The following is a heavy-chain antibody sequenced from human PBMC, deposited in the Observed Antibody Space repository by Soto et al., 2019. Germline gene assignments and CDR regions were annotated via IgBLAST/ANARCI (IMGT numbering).Heavy chain of an antibody. CDR3: ARHRYYGSGTYYNFYSGMDV. CDR2: IFHSGST. Sequence: SETLSLTCTVSGGSINSGDYYWTWVRQPPGKGLEGMGNIFHSGSTYYTPSLQSRVTISLDTSKNHFSLKLSSVTPADTAVYYCARHRYYGSGTYYNFYSGMDVWGQGTTVT. CDR1: GGSINSGDYY. D-gene: IGHD3-10*01. J-gene: IGHJ6*02. V-gene: IGHV4-30-4*01.